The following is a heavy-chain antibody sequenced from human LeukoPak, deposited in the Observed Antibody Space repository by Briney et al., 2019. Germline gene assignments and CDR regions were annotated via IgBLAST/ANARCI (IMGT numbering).Heavy chain of an antibody. CDR3: ARVYCSGGSCYYFDY. D-gene: IGHD2-15*01. J-gene: IGHJ4*02. Sequence: GGSLRLSCAASGFTFSRYWMLWVRQAPGKGLVWVSRINSDGSTTTYADSVKGRFTISRDNAKNTLYLQMNSLRAEDTAVYYCARVYCSGGSCYYFDYWGQGTLVTVSS. CDR2: INSDGSTT. V-gene: IGHV3-74*01. CDR1: GFTFSRYW.